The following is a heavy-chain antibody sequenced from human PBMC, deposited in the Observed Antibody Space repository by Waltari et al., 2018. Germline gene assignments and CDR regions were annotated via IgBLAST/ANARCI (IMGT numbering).Heavy chain of an antibody. J-gene: IGHJ4*02. CDR3: RLLLVGATEEGYFDS. D-gene: IGHD1-26*01. V-gene: IGHV3-48*04. CDR2: LRISGDTP. Sequence: EVQLVESGGDLVQPGGSLRLSCAASGLTFSDNSMQWVRQAPGNGPEWIAYLRISGDTPFYAASVRGRFTISRDNARSSVYLQMSSLRAEDTAVYYCRLLLVGATEEGYFDSWGQGTLVTVSS. CDR1: GLTFSDNS.